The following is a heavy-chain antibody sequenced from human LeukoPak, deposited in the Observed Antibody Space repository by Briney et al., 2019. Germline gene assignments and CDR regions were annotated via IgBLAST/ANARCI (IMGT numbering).Heavy chain of an antibody. J-gene: IGHJ5*02. D-gene: IGHD1-26*01. CDR3: ARDYSGSYYGWFDP. CDR2: IIPIFGTP. CDR1: GGTFSGNG. Sequence: VKVSCKASGGTFSGNGVTWVRQAPGRGLEWMGGIIPIFGTPNYAQKFQGRVAITADESTSTAYMELSSLRYEDTAVYYCARDYSGSYYGWFDPWGQGTLVTVSS. V-gene: IGHV1-69*01.